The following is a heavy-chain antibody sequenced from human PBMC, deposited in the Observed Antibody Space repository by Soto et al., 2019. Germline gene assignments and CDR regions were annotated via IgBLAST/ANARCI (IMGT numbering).Heavy chain of an antibody. CDR2: ISGSGNDA. CDR3: GKERRGSGWFVCAY. CDR1: GFPFSHYA. J-gene: IGHJ4*02. V-gene: IGHV3-23*01. Sequence: VQLLESGGGLVQPGGSLRLSCAASGFPFSHYAMSWVRQAPGKGLEWASAISGSGNDASYADSVRGRFTISRDNSRDTLYLQRNSLRADDTAVYYFGKERRGSGWFVCAYWGQGERVTVSS. D-gene: IGHD6-19*01.